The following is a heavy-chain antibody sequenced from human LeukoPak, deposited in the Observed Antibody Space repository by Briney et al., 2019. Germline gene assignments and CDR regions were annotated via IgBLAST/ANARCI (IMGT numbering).Heavy chain of an antibody. CDR3: ARWGSGSPSDYYYYYYMDV. CDR2: INHSGST. Sequence: PSETLSLTCAVYGGSFSGYYLSWIRQPPGKGLEWIGEINHSGSTNYNPSLKSRVTISVDTSKNQFSLKLSSVTAADTAVYYCARWGSGSPSDYYYYYYMDVWGKGTTVTVSS. V-gene: IGHV4-34*01. J-gene: IGHJ6*03. CDR1: GGSFSGYY. D-gene: IGHD3-10*01.